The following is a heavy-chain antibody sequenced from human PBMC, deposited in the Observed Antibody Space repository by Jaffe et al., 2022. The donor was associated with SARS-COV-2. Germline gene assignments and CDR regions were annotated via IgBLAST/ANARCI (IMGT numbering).Heavy chain of an antibody. CDR2: IFSNDEK. CDR1: GFSLSNARMG. CDR3: ARIGIRYGGYFGARRENWFDP. J-gene: IGHJ5*02. D-gene: IGHD5-12*01. V-gene: IGHV2-26*01. Sequence: QVTLKESGPVLVKPTETLTLTCTVSGFSLSNARMGVSWIRQPPGKALEWLAHIFSNDEKSYSTSLKSRLTISKDTSKSQVVLTMTNMDPVDTATYYCARIGIRYGGYFGARRENWFDPWGQGTLVTVSS.